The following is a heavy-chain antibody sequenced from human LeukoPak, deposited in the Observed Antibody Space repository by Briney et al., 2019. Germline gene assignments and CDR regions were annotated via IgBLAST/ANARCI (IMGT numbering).Heavy chain of an antibody. Sequence: GASVKVSCKASGYTFTSYDINWVRQATGQGLEWMGWMNPNSGYTGYAQKFQGRVTMTRNTSISTAFMELSSLRSEDTAVYYCARQGLDYDILTGFGDVWGQGTTVTVSS. D-gene: IGHD3-9*01. CDR1: GYTFTSYD. CDR2: MNPNSGYT. V-gene: IGHV1-8*01. CDR3: ARQGLDYDILTGFGDV. J-gene: IGHJ6*02.